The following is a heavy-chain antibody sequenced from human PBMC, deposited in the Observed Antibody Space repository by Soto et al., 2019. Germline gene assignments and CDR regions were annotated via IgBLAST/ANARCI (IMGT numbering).Heavy chain of an antibody. Sequence: EVQLLESGGGLVQPGGSLRLSCAASGFTFSSYAMSWVRQAPGKGLEWVSAISGSGGSTYYADSVKGRVTISRDNSQNTLYLQMNSMRAEDTAVHYCAEGGYWDILTGHQYFPHWGQSTLVTVSS. J-gene: IGHJ1*01. CDR1: GFTFSSYA. D-gene: IGHD3-9*01. V-gene: IGHV3-23*01. CDR2: ISGSGGST. CDR3: AEGGYWDILTGHQYFPH.